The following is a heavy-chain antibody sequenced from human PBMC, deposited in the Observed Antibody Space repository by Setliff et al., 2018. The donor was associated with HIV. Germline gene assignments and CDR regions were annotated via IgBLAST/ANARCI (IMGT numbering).Heavy chain of an antibody. CDR1: GDSIGTYY. V-gene: IGHV4-59*01. D-gene: IGHD7-27*01. CDR3: ARARLLGGFLS. J-gene: IGHJ5*02. Sequence: SETLSLTCSVSGDSIGTYYWNWIRQTPGKRLEWIGFFHYGGSTDYNPALKNRVAISVDTSRNRVSLKMKSVTAADTAVYYCARARLLGGFLSWGRGALVTVSS. CDR2: FHYGGST.